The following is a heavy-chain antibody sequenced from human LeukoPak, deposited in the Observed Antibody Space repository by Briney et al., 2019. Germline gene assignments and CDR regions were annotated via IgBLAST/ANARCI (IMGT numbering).Heavy chain of an antibody. V-gene: IGHV3-7*01. CDR3: ARDRVRLDY. D-gene: IGHD2-21*01. CDR1: GFTFSSYW. Sequence: GGSLRLSSAASGFTFSSYWMCCVRQAPGKGVEGVANIKQDGRETYYVDSVKRRFTLSRDNAKNSPYLQMNSLRAEATPVYYCARDRVRLDYWGQGTLVTVSS. J-gene: IGHJ4*02. CDR2: IKQDGRET.